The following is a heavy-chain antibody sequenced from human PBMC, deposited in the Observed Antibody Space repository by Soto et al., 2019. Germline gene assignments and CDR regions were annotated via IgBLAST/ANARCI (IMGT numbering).Heavy chain of an antibody. Sequence: QVQLVQSGAEVKKPGSSVNVSCKASGGTFSTYSIGWVRQAPGQGLEWMGRIIPILVMVDYAQKFQDRVTITADKTTNTIDMGLRSLISVDTAVYYCARGFAVVPAPVSGLNWFDPWGQGTLVTVSS. D-gene: IGHD2-2*01. V-gene: IGHV1-69*02. J-gene: IGHJ5*02. CDR1: GGTFSTYS. CDR3: ARGFAVVPAPVSGLNWFDP. CDR2: IIPILVMV.